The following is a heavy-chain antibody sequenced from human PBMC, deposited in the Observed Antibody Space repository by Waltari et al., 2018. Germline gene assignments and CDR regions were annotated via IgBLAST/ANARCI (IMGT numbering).Heavy chain of an antibody. CDR3: ARVRNRSWFDP. V-gene: IGHV4-34*01. CDR2: INHSGST. J-gene: IGHJ5*02. CDR1: GGSFSGYY. Sequence: QVQLQQWGAGLLKPSETLSLTCAVYGGSFSGYYWSWIRQPPGKGLEWIGEINHSGSTNYNPSLKSRVTISVDTSKNQFSLKLSSVTAADTAVYYCARVRNRSWFDPWGQGTLVTVSS.